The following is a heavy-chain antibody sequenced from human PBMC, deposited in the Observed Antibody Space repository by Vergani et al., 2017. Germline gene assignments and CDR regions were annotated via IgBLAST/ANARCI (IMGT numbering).Heavy chain of an antibody. CDR1: GYTFTSYG. J-gene: IGHJ5*02. Sequence: QVQLVQSGAEVKKPGASVKVSCKASGYTFTSYGISWVRQAPGQGLECMGWISAYNGNTNYAQKLQGRVTLTTDTSTSTAYMEMRRRRSDDTAVYYCARKGIYDNWFDPWGQGTLVTVAS. CDR2: ISAYNGNT. V-gene: IGHV1-18*04. CDR3: ARKGIYDNWFDP. D-gene: IGHD2/OR15-2a*01.